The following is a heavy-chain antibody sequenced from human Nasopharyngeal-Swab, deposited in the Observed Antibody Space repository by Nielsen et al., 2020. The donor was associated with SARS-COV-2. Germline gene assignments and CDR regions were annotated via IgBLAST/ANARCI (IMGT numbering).Heavy chain of an antibody. V-gene: IGHV4-39*01. Sequence: ETLSLTCTVSGGSISSSSYYWGWIRQPPGKGLEWIGSIYYSGSTYYNPSPKSRVTISVDTSKNHFSLKLSSVTAADTAVYYCARSVRGCSGGSCYSVEDVWGQGTTVTVSS. CDR2: IYYSGST. D-gene: IGHD2-15*01. CDR1: GGSISSSSYY. J-gene: IGHJ6*02. CDR3: ARSVRGCSGGSCYSVEDV.